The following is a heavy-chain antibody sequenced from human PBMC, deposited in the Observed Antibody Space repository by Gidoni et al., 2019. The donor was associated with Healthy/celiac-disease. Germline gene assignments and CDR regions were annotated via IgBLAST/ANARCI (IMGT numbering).Heavy chain of an antibody. CDR3: AKDKGIAAAGTDYYGMDV. J-gene: IGHJ6*02. CDR1: GFTFSSYA. Sequence: EVQLLESGGGLVQPGGSLRLSCAASGFTFSSYAMSWVRQAPGKGLEWVSAISGSGGSTYYADSVKGRFTISRDNSKNTLYLQMNSLRAEDTAVYYCAKDKGIAAAGTDYYGMDVWGQGTTVTVSS. CDR2: ISGSGGST. D-gene: IGHD6-13*01. V-gene: IGHV3-23*01.